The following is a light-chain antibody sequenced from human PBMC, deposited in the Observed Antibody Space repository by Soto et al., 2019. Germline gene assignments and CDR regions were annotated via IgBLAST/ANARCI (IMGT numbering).Light chain of an antibody. CDR2: EVS. J-gene: IGLJ2*01. Sequence: QSVLTQSPSASGSPGQSVGISCTGTSSDIGAYKFVSWYQQHPGKAPKLIIYEVSIRPSGVPDRFSGSKSGNTASLTVSGLLAEDEADYYCSLYAATNSVVFGGGTQLTVL. V-gene: IGLV2-8*01. CDR3: SLYAATNSVV. CDR1: SSDIGAYKF.